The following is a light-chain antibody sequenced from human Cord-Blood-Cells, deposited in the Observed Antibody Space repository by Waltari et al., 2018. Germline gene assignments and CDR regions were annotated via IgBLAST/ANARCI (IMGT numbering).Light chain of an antibody. CDR2: WAS. Sequence: LAVSLCERATINCKSSQSVLYSSNNKNYLAWYQQKPGQPPKLLIYWASTRESGVPDRFSGSGSGTDFTLTISSLQAEDVAVYYCQQYYSTPPTFGQGTKVEIK. CDR3: QQYYSTPPT. CDR1: QSVLYSSNNKNY. J-gene: IGKJ1*01. V-gene: IGKV4-1*01.